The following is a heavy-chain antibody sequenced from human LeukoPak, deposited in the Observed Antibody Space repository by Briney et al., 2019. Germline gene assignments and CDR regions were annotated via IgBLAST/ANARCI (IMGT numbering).Heavy chain of an antibody. V-gene: IGHV4-4*07. D-gene: IGHD2-21*02. J-gene: IGHJ4*02. CDR3: AREAYCGGDCYSDPAEFVDY. CDR2: IYTGGST. Sequence: PSETLSLTCTVSGGSTSSYYWSWIRQPAGKGLEWIGRIYTGGSTNYNPSLKSRVTMSVDTSKNQFSLKLSSVTAADTAVYYCAREAYCGGDCYSDPAEFVDYWGQGTLVTVSS. CDR1: GGSTSSYY.